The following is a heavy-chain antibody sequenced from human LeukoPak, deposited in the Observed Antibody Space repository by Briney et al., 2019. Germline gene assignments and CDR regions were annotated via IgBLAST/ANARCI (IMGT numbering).Heavy chain of an antibody. CDR2: ISRSGSFI. V-gene: IGHV3-11*04. J-gene: IGHJ1*01. CDR1: GFTFSDYY. D-gene: IGHD3-10*01. Sequence: GGSLRLSCAASGFTFSDYYMSWIRQAPGKGLEWVSYISRSGSFISFAESVKGRFTISRDNAKNSLYLQMNSLRAEDTAVYYCARDFFYGSGSYFQHWGQGTLVTVSS. CDR3: ARDFFYGSGSYFQH.